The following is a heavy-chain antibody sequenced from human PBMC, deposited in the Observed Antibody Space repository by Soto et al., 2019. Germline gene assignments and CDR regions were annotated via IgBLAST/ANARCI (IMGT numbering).Heavy chain of an antibody. V-gene: IGHV4-34*01. D-gene: IGHD2-15*01. CDR2: INHSGST. CDR1: GGSFSGYY. CDR3: ASSFEGYCSGGSCTGWFDP. Sequence: QVQLQQWGAGLLKPSETLSLTCAVYGGSFSGYYRSWIRQPPGKGLEWIGEINHSGSTNSNPSLKSRVTISVDTSKNQFSLKLSSVTAADTAVYYCASSFEGYCSGGSCTGWFDPWGQGTLVTVSS. J-gene: IGHJ5*02.